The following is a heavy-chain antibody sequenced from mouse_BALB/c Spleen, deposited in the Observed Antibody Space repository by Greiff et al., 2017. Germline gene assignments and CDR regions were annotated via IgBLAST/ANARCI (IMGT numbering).Heavy chain of an antibody. CDR2: ISSGGSYT. CDR1: GFTFSSYT. J-gene: IGHJ4*01. D-gene: IGHD1-1*02. V-gene: IGHV5-6-4*01. Sequence: EVKLVESGGGLVKPGGSLKLSCAASGFTFSSYTMSWVRQTPEKRLEWVATISSGGSYTYYPDSVKGRFTISRDNAKNTLYLQMSSLKSEDTAMYYCTRDYGGAMDYWGQGTSVTVSS. CDR3: TRDYGGAMDY.